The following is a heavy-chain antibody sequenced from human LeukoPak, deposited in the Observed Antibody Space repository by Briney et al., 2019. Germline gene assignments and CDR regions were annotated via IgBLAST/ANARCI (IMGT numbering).Heavy chain of an antibody. J-gene: IGHJ4*02. CDR1: GGSISSGSYY. V-gene: IGHV4-61*02. Sequence: SQTLSLTCTVSGGSISSGSYYWSWIRQPAGKGLEWIGRIYTSGSTNYNPSLKSRVTISVDTSKNQFSLKLSSVTAADPAVYYCAREWETTVTIGDYFDYWGQGTLVTVSS. CDR3: AREWETTVTIGDYFDY. CDR2: IYTSGST. D-gene: IGHD4-17*01.